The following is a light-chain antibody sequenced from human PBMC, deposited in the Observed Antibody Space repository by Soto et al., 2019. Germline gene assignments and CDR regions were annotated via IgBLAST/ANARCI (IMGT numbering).Light chain of an antibody. CDR3: QQTFSTPIT. V-gene: IGKV1-39*01. CDR2: AAS. CDR1: QTVRRY. J-gene: IGKJ5*01. Sequence: DTQMTQSPSSLSASVEDRVTITCRASQTVRRYLNWYQQKPGKAPTLLIYAASTLESAVPPRFSGAGSETEFTLTINGLQPDDFATYYCQQTFSTPITFGQGTRLEIK.